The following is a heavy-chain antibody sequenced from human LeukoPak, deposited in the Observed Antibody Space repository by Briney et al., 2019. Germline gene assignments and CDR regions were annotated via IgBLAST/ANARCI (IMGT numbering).Heavy chain of an antibody. J-gene: IGHJ4*02. CDR3: AKDYGGYCSSTSCSGPTDY. CDR2: IRYDGSNK. V-gene: IGHV3-30*02. CDR1: GFTFSSYG. D-gene: IGHD2-2*01. Sequence: GGSLRLSCAASGFTFSSYGMHWVRQAPGKGLEWVAFIRYDGSNKYYADSVKGRFTISRDNSKNTLYLQMNSLRAEDTAVYYCAKDYGGYCSSTSCSGPTDYWGQGTLVTVSS.